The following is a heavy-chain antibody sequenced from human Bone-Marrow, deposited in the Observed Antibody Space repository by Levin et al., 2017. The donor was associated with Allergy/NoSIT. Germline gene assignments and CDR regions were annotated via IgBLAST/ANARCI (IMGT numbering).Heavy chain of an antibody. Sequence: GESLKISCAASGFTFSNAWMSWVRQAPGKGLEWVGRIKSKTDGGTTDYAAPVKGRFTISRDDSKNTLYLQMNSLKTEDTAVYYCTTASDPSGPSSGWPPYFDYWGQGTLVTVSS. D-gene: IGHD6-19*01. CDR2: IKSKTDGGTT. V-gene: IGHV3-15*01. J-gene: IGHJ4*02. CDR3: TTASDPSGPSSGWPPYFDY. CDR1: GFTFSNAW.